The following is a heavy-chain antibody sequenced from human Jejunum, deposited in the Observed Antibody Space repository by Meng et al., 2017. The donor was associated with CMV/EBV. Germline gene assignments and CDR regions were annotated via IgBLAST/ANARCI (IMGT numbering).Heavy chain of an antibody. CDR2: IYFRGST. J-gene: IGHJ5*01. V-gene: IGHV4-59*11. CDR1: GVSMSTHS. CDR3: ATFDS. Sequence: HLQESGSRLVTSSETLSLICTVSGVSMSTHSWCWIRQPLGKGLEWIGYIYFRGSTKYNPSLGSRVCISVDTSNMQFSLKLTSVTAADTAVYYCATFDSWGQGTLVTVSS.